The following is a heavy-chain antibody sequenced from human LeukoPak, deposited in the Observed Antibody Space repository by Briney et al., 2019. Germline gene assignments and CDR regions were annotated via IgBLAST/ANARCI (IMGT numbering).Heavy chain of an antibody. D-gene: IGHD3-9*01. CDR2: IYHSGST. V-gene: IGHV4-30-2*01. Sequence: SETLSLTCAVSGGSISSGGYSWSWIRQPPGKGLEWIGYIYHSGSTYYNPSLKSRVTISVDRSKNQFSLKLSSVTAADTAVYYCARSVLRYFDWFIGWFDPWGQGTLVTVSS. CDR3: ARSVLRYFDWFIGWFDP. J-gene: IGHJ5*02. CDR1: GGSISSGGYS.